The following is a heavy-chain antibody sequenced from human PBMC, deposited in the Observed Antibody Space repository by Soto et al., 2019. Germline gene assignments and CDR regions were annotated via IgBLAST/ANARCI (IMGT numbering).Heavy chain of an antibody. D-gene: IGHD3-22*01. CDR1: GYSFTSYW. J-gene: IGHJ3*02. V-gene: IGHV5-51*01. CDR3: ASSSHYYDSSGYYDAFDI. Sequence: GESLKISCKGSGYSFTSYWIGWVRQMPGKGLEWMGIIYPGDSDTRYSPSFQGQVTISADKSISTAYLQWSSLKASDTAMYYCASSSHYYDSSGYYDAFDIWGQGTMVTVSS. CDR2: IYPGDSDT.